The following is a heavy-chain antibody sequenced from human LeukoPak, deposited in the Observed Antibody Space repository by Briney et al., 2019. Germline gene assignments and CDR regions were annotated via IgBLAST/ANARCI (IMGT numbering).Heavy chain of an antibody. V-gene: IGHV4-59*12. J-gene: IGHJ4*02. CDR1: GGSISDYY. D-gene: IGHD3-10*01. CDR2: IHYSGTT. Sequence: SETLSLTCAVSGGSISDYYWSWIRQPPGKGLEWIGYIHYSGTTNYNPSLKSRVTMSVDTSKNQFSLKLSSVTAADTAVYYCARLYYYGSGSYYYFDYWGQGTLVTVSS. CDR3: ARLYYYGSGSYYYFDY.